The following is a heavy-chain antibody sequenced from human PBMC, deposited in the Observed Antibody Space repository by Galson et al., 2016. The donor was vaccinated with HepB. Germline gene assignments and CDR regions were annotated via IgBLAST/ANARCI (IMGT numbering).Heavy chain of an antibody. D-gene: IGHD3-3*01. Sequence: SLRLSCAASGFAFSNYNMNWVRQAPGKGLEWLSYISTSGTTRYYADSVKGRFTISRDNARTSLYLQMNSLRDEDTAVYYCVRDGEWFPGMGDVWGQGTTVTVSS. CDR2: ISTSGTTR. CDR1: GFAFSNYN. J-gene: IGHJ6*02. V-gene: IGHV3-48*02. CDR3: VRDGEWFPGMGDV.